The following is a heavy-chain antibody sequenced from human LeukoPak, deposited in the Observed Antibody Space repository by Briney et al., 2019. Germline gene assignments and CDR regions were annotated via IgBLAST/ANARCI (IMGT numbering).Heavy chain of an antibody. J-gene: IGHJ4*02. CDR1: DYSISSTYH. CDR3: ARGRRALNYGGNFNFDY. Sequence: TSSETLSLTCAVSDYSISSTYHWGWIRQPPGKGLEWIGSIYHTGSTYYNPSLKSPVTISIDPSKHPFSLKLSSVTAAHTAVYYCARGRRALNYGGNFNFDYWGQGTLVTVSS. CDR2: IYHTGST. D-gene: IGHD4-23*01. V-gene: IGHV4-38-2*01.